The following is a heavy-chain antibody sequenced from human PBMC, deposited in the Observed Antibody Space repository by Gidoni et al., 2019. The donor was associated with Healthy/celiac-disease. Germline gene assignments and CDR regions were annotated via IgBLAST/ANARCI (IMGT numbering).Heavy chain of an antibody. CDR3: SKDGPQPPS. CDR1: GFPFSSHA. V-gene: IGHV3-23*01. Sequence: EVQLLESGGGLVQQGGSLRLSCGAAGFPFSSHAISWVRQAPGQVLEWVSAISGSGGSTYYADSVKGLFTISRDNSKNTLYLQMNSLRAEDTAVYYCSKDGPQPPSWGQGTLVTVSS. CDR2: ISGSGGST. J-gene: IGHJ4*02.